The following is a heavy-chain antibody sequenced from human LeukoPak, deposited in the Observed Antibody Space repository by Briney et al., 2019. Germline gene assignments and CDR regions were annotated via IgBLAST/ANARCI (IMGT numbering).Heavy chain of an antibody. Sequence: PGGSLRLSCAASGFTFSGSAMHWVRQASGKGLEWVGRIRSKAHSYATAYAASVEGRFTISRDDSKNTAYLQMDSLKTEDTAVYYCTGNYYGSGSYADFDYWGQGTLVTVSS. CDR1: GFTFSGSA. V-gene: IGHV3-73*01. D-gene: IGHD3-10*01. CDR2: IRSKAHSYAT. CDR3: TGNYYGSGSYADFDY. J-gene: IGHJ4*02.